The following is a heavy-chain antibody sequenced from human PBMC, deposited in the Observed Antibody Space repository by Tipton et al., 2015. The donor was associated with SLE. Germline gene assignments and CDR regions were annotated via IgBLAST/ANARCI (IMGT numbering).Heavy chain of an antibody. CDR3: AREDEYSSSPASFDF. D-gene: IGHD6-6*01. CDR2: IYHSGST. Sequence: TLSLTCAVSGYSISSGYSWGWIRQPPGKGLEWIGSIYHSGSTYYNPSLKSRLTISVDTSNNQFSLKLSSVITADTAIYYCAREDEYSSSPASFDFWGQGVMVIVSS. J-gene: IGHJ3*01. V-gene: IGHV4-38-2*02. CDR1: GYSISSGYS.